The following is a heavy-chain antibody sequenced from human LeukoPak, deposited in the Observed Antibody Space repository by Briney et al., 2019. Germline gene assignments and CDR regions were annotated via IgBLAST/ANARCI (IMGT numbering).Heavy chain of an antibody. Sequence: SETLSPTCAVYGGSFCGYYWSWIRQPPGKGLEWIGEINHSGSTNYNPSLKSRVTISVDTSKNQFSLKLSSVTAADTAVYYCARKGGYCTNGVCGRRTNWFDPWGQGALVTVSS. CDR1: GGSFCGYY. J-gene: IGHJ5*02. D-gene: IGHD2-8*01. V-gene: IGHV4-34*01. CDR3: ARKGGYCTNGVCGRRTNWFDP. CDR2: INHSGST.